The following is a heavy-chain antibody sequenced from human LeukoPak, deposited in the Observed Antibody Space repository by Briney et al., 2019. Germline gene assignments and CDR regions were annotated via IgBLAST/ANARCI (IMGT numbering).Heavy chain of an antibody. J-gene: IGHJ4*02. CDR1: GFTLSSYA. V-gene: IGHV3-23*01. D-gene: IGHD3-16*01. CDR2: ISVSGNT. CDR3: ARDHLYYEISGPRFDY. Sequence: PGGSLRLSCAASGFTLSSYAMSWVRQAPGKGLEWVSAISVSGNTYHADSVKGRFTILRDNAKNSLYLQMNSLRAEDTAVYYCARDHLYYEISGPRFDYWGQGTRVTVSS.